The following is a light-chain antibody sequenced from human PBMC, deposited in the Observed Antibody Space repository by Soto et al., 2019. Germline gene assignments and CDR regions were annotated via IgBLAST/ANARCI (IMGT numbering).Light chain of an antibody. V-gene: IGKV1-5*03. Sequence: DIQMTQSPSTLSASVGDRVTITCRASQSVSSWLAWYQQKPGKAPKLLIYKASSLESGVPSRFSGSGSGTDFTLTISSLQPDDFATYYCQQYNTYLTFGQGTKVEIK. CDR1: QSVSSW. J-gene: IGKJ1*01. CDR2: KAS. CDR3: QQYNTYLT.